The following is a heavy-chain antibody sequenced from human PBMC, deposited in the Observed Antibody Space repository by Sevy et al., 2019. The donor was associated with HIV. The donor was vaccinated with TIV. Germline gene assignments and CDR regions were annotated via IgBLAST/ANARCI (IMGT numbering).Heavy chain of an antibody. J-gene: IGHJ5*02. V-gene: IGHV4-59*01. Sequence: SETLSLTCTVSGGSISSYYWSWIRQPPGKGLEWIGYIYYSGSTNYNPSLKSRVTISVDTSKNQSSLKLSSVTAADTAVYYCARGVREQNWFDPWGQGTLVSVSS. CDR2: IYYSGST. D-gene: IGHD3-10*01. CDR3: ARGVREQNWFDP. CDR1: GGSISSYY.